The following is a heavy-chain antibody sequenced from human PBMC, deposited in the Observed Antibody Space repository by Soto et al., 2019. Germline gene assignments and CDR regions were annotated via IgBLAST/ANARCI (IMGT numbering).Heavy chain of an antibody. CDR3: ARRISSSWYRWYFDL. CDR1: GGSISSGGYY. Sequence: QVQLQESGPGLVKPSQTLSLTCTVSGGSISSGGYYWSWIRQHPGKGLEWIGYIYYSGSTYYNPSLKSRVTISVDTSKNQFSLKLSSVTAADTAVYYCARRISSSWYRWYFDLWGRGTLVTVSS. D-gene: IGHD6-13*01. J-gene: IGHJ2*01. CDR2: IYYSGST. V-gene: IGHV4-31*03.